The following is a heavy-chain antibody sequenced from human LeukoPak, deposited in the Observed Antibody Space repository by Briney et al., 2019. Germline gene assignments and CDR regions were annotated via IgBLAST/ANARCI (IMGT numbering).Heavy chain of an antibody. Sequence: PGGSLRLSCAASGFTFSSYSMNWVRQAPGKGLEWVSSISSSSSYIYYADSVKGRFTISRDNAKNSLYLQMNSLRAEDTAVYYCARAASTGSGWYVDYWGQGTLVTVSS. V-gene: IGHV3-21*04. CDR3: ARAASTGSGWYVDY. CDR2: ISSSSSYI. J-gene: IGHJ4*02. D-gene: IGHD6-19*01. CDR1: GFTFSSYS.